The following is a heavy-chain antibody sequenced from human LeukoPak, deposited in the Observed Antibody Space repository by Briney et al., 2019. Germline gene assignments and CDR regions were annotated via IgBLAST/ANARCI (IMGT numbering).Heavy chain of an antibody. CDR2: INPNSGGT. CDR1: GYTFTGYY. CDR3: ARDRIPYCGGDCPNDY. Sequence: EASVKVSCKASGYTFTGYYMHWVRQAPGQGLEWMGWINPNSGGTNYAQKFQGRVIMTRDTSISTAYMELSRLRSDDTAVYYCARDRIPYCGGDCPNDYWGQGTLVTVSS. D-gene: IGHD2-21*02. J-gene: IGHJ4*02. V-gene: IGHV1-2*02.